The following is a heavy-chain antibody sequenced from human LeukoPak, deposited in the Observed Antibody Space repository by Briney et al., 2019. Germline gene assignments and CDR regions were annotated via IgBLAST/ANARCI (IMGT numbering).Heavy chain of an antibody. CDR1: GYSISSGYY. V-gene: IGHV4-38-2*02. J-gene: IGHJ5*02. CDR2: IYHSGST. D-gene: IGHD2-8*01. Sequence: SETLSLTCAVSGYSISSGYYWGWIRQPPGKGLEWIGSIYHSGSTYYNPSLKSRVTISVDTSKNQFSLKLSSVTAADTAVYYCARDPYGKNWFDPWGQGTLVTVSS. CDR3: ARDPYGKNWFDP.